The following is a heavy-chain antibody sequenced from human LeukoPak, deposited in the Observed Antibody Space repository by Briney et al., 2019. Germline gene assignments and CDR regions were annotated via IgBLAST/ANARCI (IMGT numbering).Heavy chain of an antibody. D-gene: IGHD4-17*01. V-gene: IGHV4-34*01. CDR3: ARGLYGDYPYYYYYMDV. J-gene: IGHJ6*03. CDR1: GGSFSGYY. CDR2: INHSGST. Sequence: SETLSLTCAVHGGSFSGYYWSWIRQPPGKGLEWIGEINHSGSTNYNPSLKSRVTISVDTSKNQFSLKLSSVTAADTAVYYCARGLYGDYPYYYYYMDVWGKGTTVTVSS.